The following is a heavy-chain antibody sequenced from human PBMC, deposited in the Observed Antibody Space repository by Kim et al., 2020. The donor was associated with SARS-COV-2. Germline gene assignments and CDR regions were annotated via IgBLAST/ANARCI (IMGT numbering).Heavy chain of an antibody. CDR2: IHPNTGAT. CDR1: GYTFTDYY. CDR3: ARDWATDYTDYGGFDP. J-gene: IGHJ5*02. D-gene: IGHD4-17*01. V-gene: IGHV1-2*02. Sequence: ASVKVSCEASGYTFTDYYIQWVRQAPGQGLEWLGWIHPNTGATYNAQKFQGRVSMTRDTSVNTAYMELGRLTSDDTAVYYCARDWATDYTDYGGFDPWGQ.